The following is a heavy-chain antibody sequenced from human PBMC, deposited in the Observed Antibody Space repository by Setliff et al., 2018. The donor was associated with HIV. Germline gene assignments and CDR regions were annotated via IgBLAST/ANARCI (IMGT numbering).Heavy chain of an antibody. CDR2: IKTDGSEK. D-gene: IGHD6-19*01. CDR1: GFPFTNYW. CDR3: ARGISGWYAPLGY. J-gene: IGHJ4*02. Sequence: GGSLRLSCAASGFPFTNYWMNWVRQAPGKGLEWVANIKTDGSEKYFVDSVKGRFTISRDNAKNSLYLQMNSLRAEDTALYYCARGISGWYAPLGYWGQGTLVTVSS. V-gene: IGHV3-7*03.